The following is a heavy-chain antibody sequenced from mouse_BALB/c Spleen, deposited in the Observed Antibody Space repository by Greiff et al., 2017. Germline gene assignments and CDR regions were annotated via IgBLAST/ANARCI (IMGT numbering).Heavy chain of an antibody. V-gene: IGHV5-12-2*01. Sequence: EVKVVESGGGLVQPGGSLKLSCAASGFTFSSYTMSWVRQTPEKRLEWVAYISNGGGSTYYPDTVKGRFTISRDNAKNTLYLQMSSLKSEDTAMYYCARDGGLRRFAYWGQGTLVTVSA. CDR1: GFTFSSYT. CDR2: ISNGGGST. D-gene: IGHD2-4*01. J-gene: IGHJ3*01. CDR3: ARDGGLRRFAY.